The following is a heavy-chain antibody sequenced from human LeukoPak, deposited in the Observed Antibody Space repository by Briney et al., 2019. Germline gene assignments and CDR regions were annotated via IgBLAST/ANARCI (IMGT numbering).Heavy chain of an antibody. V-gene: IGHV3-23*01. D-gene: IGHD3-22*01. Sequence: PGGSLRLSCAASGFTFSSYGMSWVRQAPGEGLEWVSVISGSGGTTYYADSVKGRFTISRDNSKNTVHLQMSSLRADDTAVYYCAKGSGNYFFEYWGQGTLVTVSS. J-gene: IGHJ4*02. CDR3: AKGSGNYFFEY. CDR2: ISGSGGTT. CDR1: GFTFSSYG.